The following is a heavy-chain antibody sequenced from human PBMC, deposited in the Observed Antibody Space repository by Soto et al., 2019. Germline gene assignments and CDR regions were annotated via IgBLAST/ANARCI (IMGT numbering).Heavy chain of an antibody. CDR1: GYTFTSYD. CDR3: ASEKTAYGMDV. V-gene: IGHV1-8*01. Sequence: QVQLVQSGAEVKKPGASVKVSCKASGYTFTSYDINWVRQATGQGLEWMGWMNPNSGNTGYAQKFQGRVTMTRNTSISTAYMGPSSRRSENTAVYYCASEKTAYGMDVWGQGTTVTASS. CDR2: MNPNSGNT. J-gene: IGHJ6*02.